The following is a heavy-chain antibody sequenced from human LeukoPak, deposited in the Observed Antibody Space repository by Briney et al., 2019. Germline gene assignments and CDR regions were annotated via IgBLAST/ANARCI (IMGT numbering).Heavy chain of an antibody. CDR1: GFTFSSYA. J-gene: IGHJ4*02. V-gene: IGHV3-30*04. D-gene: IGHD3-22*01. CDR3: AKEWDYYDSSGYLDY. CDR2: ISYDGSNK. Sequence: GGSLRLSCAASGFTFSSYAMHWVRQAPGKGLEWVAVISYDGSNKYYADSVKGRFTISRDNSKNTLYLQMNSLRTENTAVYYCAKEWDYYDSSGYLDYWGQGTLVTVSS.